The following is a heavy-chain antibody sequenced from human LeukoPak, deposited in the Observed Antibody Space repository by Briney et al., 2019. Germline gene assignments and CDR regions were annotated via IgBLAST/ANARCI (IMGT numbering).Heavy chain of an antibody. V-gene: IGHV4-31*03. J-gene: IGHJ4*02. D-gene: IGHD3-10*01. CDR2: IYYSGSA. Sequence: SETLSLTCTVSGGSISSGGYYWSWTRQHPGKGLEWIAYIYYSGSAYYNPSLKSRVTISVDTSKNQFSLKLSSVTAADTAVYYCARGVSGSGKGGFDYWGQGTLVTVSS. CDR1: GGSISSGGYY. CDR3: ARGVSGSGKGGFDY.